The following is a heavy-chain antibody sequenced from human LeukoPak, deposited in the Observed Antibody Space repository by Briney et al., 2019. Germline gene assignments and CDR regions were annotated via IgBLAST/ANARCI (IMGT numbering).Heavy chain of an antibody. CDR2: IYYSGST. Sequence: SETLSLTCAVYGGSFSSYYWSWIRQPPGKGLEWIGYIYYSGSTNYNPSLKSRVTISVDTSKNQFSLKLSSVTAADTAVYYCARDVPPWIVGSYYDSSGPWGQGTLVTVSS. J-gene: IGHJ5*02. CDR1: GGSFSSYY. D-gene: IGHD3-22*01. V-gene: IGHV4-59*01. CDR3: ARDVPPWIVGSYYDSSGP.